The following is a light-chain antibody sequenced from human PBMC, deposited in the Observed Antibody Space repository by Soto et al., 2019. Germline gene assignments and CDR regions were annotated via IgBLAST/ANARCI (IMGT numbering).Light chain of an antibody. CDR1: SSNIGAGYD. V-gene: IGLV1-40*01. J-gene: IGLJ1*01. CDR3: QSYDSSLFV. Sequence: QSVLPKPPSVSGAPGERVTISCTGSSSNIGAGYDVHWYQQLPGTAPKLLIYGNSNRPSGVPDRFSGSKSGTSASLAITGLQAEDEADYYCQSYDSSLFVFGTGTKVTVL. CDR2: GNS.